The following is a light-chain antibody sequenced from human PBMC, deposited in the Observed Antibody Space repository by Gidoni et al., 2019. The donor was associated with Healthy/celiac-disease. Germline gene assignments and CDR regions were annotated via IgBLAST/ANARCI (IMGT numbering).Light chain of an antibody. CDR1: QDISNY. CDR3: QQYDNLPPLT. V-gene: IGKV1-33*01. Sequence: DIQMTQSPSSLSASVGYRVTITCQASQDISNYLNWYQQKPGKAPKRLIYDASNLETGVPSRSSGSGSGTDFTITISSLQPEDIATYYCQQYDNLPPLTFGGGTKVEIK. CDR2: DAS. J-gene: IGKJ4*01.